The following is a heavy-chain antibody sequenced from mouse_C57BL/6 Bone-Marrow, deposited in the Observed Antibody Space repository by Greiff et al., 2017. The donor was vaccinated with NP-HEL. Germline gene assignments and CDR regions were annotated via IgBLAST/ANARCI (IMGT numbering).Heavy chain of an antibody. CDR3: ARSEDYDYYYAMDY. J-gene: IGHJ4*01. Sequence: QVQLQQPGAELVKPGASVKLSCKASGYTFTSYWMHWVKQRPGQGLEWIGMIHPNSGSTNYNEKFKGKATLTAEKSSSTAYMQLSSLTSEDSAVYFCARSEDYDYYYAMDYWGQGTSVTVSS. CDR1: GYTFTSYW. CDR2: IHPNSGST. D-gene: IGHD2-4*01. V-gene: IGHV1-64*01.